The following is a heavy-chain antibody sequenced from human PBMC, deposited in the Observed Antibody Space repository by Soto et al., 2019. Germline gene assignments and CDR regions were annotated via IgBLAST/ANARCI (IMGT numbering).Heavy chain of an antibody. D-gene: IGHD6-13*01. CDR1: GGTFSSYA. CDR2: IIPIFGTA. CDR3: ARDQVAAAESYYYGMDV. Sequence: SVKVSCKASGGTFSSYAISWVRQAPGQGLEWMGGIIPIFGTANYAQKFQGRVTITADESTSTAYMELSSLRSEDTAVYYCARDQVAAAESYYYGMDVWGQGTTVTVSS. V-gene: IGHV1-69*13. J-gene: IGHJ6*02.